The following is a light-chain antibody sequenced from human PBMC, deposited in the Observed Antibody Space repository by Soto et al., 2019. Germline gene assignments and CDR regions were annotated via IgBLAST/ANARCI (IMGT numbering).Light chain of an antibody. V-gene: IGLV2-14*01. CDR3: SSYSSSSTSPYV. Sequence: QSALTQPASVSGSPGQSITISCTGTNRDVGAYDYVSWYQQHPGKAPNLLIYEVSDRPSGVSNRFSGSKSGNTASLTISGLQAEDEADYYCSSYSSSSTSPYVFGTGTKLTVL. J-gene: IGLJ1*01. CDR1: NRDVGAYDY. CDR2: EVS.